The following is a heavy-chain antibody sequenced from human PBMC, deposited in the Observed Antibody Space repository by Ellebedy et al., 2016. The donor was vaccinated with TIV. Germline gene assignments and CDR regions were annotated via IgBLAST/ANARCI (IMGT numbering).Heavy chain of an antibody. CDR3: AGEVDDRSGYYGWDLDL. V-gene: IGHV3-13*01. CDR1: GFSFSSSD. J-gene: IGHJ2*01. Sequence: GGSLRLSCAASGFSFSSSDMHWVRQTTGKGLEWVSAIGRGGDTYYLGSVKGRFTISRENAKDSAYLQMNNLRAGDTAVYYCAGEVDDRSGYYGWDLDLWGRGTVVTVSS. D-gene: IGHD3-22*01. CDR2: IGRGGDT.